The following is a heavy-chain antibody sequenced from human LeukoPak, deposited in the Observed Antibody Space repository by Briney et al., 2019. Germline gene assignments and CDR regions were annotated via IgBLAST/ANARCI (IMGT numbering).Heavy chain of an antibody. V-gene: IGHV1-2*02. Sequence: ASVKVSCKASGDTFRNYAISWVRQAPGQELEWMGWINPNSGGTNYAQKFQGRVTMTRDTSISTAYMELSRLRSDDTAVYYCARDLTGGYSYGYSGPDYWGQGTLVTVSS. CDR2: INPNSGGT. CDR1: GDTFRNYA. J-gene: IGHJ4*02. CDR3: ARDLTGGYSYGYSGPDY. D-gene: IGHD5-18*01.